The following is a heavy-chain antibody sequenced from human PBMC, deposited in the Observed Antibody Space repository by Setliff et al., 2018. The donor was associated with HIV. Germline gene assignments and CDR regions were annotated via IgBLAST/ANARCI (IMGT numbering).Heavy chain of an antibody. CDR3: TTTLGCGGDCYLNY. CDR2: ISSGGSFI. J-gene: IGHJ4*02. Sequence: GGSLRLSCAASGFTFDDYSMNWVRQPPGKGLEWVSCISSGGSFIYYADSVKGRFTISRDNAKNSLYLQMNSLRAEDTAVYYCTTTLGCGGDCYLNYWGQGALVTVSS. D-gene: IGHD2-21*01. CDR1: GFTFDDYS. V-gene: IGHV3-21*03.